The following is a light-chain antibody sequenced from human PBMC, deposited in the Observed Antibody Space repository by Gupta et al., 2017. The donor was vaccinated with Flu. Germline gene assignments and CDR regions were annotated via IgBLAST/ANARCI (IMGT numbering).Light chain of an antibody. CDR2: QDS. Sequence: SYALTPPPSVSVSPGQAASIPCSGDKLGDKYACWYQQKPGQSPVLVIYQDSKRPSGIPERFSGSNSGNTATLTISGTQAMDEADYYCQAWDSSTYVFGTGTKVTVL. J-gene: IGLJ1*01. CDR3: QAWDSSTYV. CDR1: KLGDKY. V-gene: IGLV3-1*01.